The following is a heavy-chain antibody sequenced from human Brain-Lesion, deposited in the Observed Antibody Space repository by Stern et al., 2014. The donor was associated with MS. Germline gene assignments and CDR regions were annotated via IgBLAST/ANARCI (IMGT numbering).Heavy chain of an antibody. CDR3: ARGRVVPGFQYYATDV. CDR1: GGSISSGGYY. J-gene: IGHJ6*02. V-gene: IGHV4-61*02. Sequence: QVQLQESGPGLVKPSQTLSLSCTVSGGSISSGGYYWSWIRQPAGKGLEWIGRIFNSGSTSYNPSLTSRVTISIDTSKTQFSLRLNSMTAADTAVYYCARGRVVPGFQYYATDVWGQGTTVIVSS. CDR2: IFNSGST. D-gene: IGHD2-2*01.